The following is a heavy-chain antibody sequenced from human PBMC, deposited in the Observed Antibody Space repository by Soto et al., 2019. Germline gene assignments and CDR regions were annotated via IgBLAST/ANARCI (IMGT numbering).Heavy chain of an antibody. CDR3: AKDKCITRCYCAN. Sequence: GGSLRLSCEASGFTFSSYGMHWVHQAPGKGLEWVAVISSDGSNKYYADSVKGRFTISRDNSKNTLYLQMDSLRAEDTAVYNCAKDKCITRCYCANWGQGTLVTASS. CDR2: ISSDGSNK. D-gene: IGHD2-2*01. J-gene: IGHJ4*02. CDR1: GFTFSSYG. V-gene: IGHV3-30*18.